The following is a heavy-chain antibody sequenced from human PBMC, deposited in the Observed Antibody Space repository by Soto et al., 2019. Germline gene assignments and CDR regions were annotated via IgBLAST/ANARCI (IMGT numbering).Heavy chain of an antibody. Sequence: QVLLVESGGGVVQPGRSLRLSCAASGFSFSKYGMHWVRQAPGKGLEWVAVIWHDGSNRFYADSVKGRFTISRDNSNNTLYLQMNSLTADDTAVYFCATDLPGGKMTGHDQIFFYGMDVWGQGTTVTVSS. J-gene: IGHJ6*02. V-gene: IGHV3-33*01. CDR1: GFSFSKYG. CDR3: ATDLPGGKMTGHDQIFFYGMDV. D-gene: IGHD5-12*01. CDR2: IWHDGSNR.